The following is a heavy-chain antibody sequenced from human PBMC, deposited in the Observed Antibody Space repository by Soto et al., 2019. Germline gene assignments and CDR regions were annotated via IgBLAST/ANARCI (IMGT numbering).Heavy chain of an antibody. CDR1: GYTFTSYA. CDR3: ARSYDSSGYYFAFDI. V-gene: IGHV1-3*01. Sequence: APVKVSCKASGYTFTSYAMHWVRQAPGQRLEWMGWINAGNGNTKYSQKFQGRVTITRDTSASTAYMELSSLRSEDTAVYYCARSYDSSGYYFAFDIWGQGTMVTVSS. CDR2: INAGNGNT. D-gene: IGHD3-22*01. J-gene: IGHJ3*02.